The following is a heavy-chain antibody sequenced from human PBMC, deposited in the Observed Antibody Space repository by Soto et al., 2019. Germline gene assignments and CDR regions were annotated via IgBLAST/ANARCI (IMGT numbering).Heavy chain of an antibody. CDR3: ARFVRSCSATTCSTRADV. J-gene: IGHJ6*02. Sequence: SETLSLTCTVSGGFVNSDTHSWSWIRQSPGKRLEWIGFIYSGGSTKNPSLRSRVTMSVDTSKNQFSLKLRSVIVADTAVYHCARFVRSCSATTCSTRADVWGQGITVTVSS. CDR2: IYSGGST. V-gene: IGHV4-61*01. D-gene: IGHD2-2*01. CDR1: GGFVNSDTHS.